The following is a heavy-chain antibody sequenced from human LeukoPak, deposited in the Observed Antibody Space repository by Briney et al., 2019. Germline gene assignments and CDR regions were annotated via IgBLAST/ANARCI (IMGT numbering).Heavy chain of an antibody. CDR1: VYTFTIYG. V-gene: IGHV1-18*01. Sequence: ASVTVSCTSSVYTFTIYGISWVRQAPGQGREWMGWISAYNGNTNYAQKLQGRVTMTTDTSTSTAYMELRSLRSDDTAVYYCARDISYYYDSSGYYFDYWGQGTLVTVSS. D-gene: IGHD3-22*01. CDR3: ARDISYYYDSSGYYFDY. J-gene: IGHJ4*02. CDR2: ISAYNGNT.